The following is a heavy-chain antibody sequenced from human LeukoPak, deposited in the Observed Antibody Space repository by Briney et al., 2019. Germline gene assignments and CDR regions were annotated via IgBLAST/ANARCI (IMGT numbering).Heavy chain of an antibody. Sequence: PGGSLRLSCAASGFTFTSHGMHWVRQAPGKGLEWVALIWYDGSKKYYADSVKGRFTISRDNSKNTLYLQMSSLRAEDTAVYYCVKDLMGGSYVSVDWGQGTLVTVSS. D-gene: IGHD1-26*01. CDR2: IWYDGSKK. CDR3: VKDLMGGSYVSVD. J-gene: IGHJ4*02. CDR1: GFTFTSHG. V-gene: IGHV3-30*02.